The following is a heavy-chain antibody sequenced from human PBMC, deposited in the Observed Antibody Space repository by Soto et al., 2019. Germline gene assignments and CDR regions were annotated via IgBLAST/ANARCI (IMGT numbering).Heavy chain of an antibody. V-gene: IGHV4-59*01. D-gene: IGHD4-17*01. J-gene: IGHJ4*02. Sequence: SETLSLTCTVSGGSISSYYWSWIRQPPGKGLEWIGYIYYSGSTNYNPSLKSRVTISVDTSKNQFSLKLSSVTAADTAVYYCARMVRRTVTTFDYWGQGTLVTVSS. CDR2: IYYSGST. CDR1: GGSISSYY. CDR3: ARMVRRTVTTFDY.